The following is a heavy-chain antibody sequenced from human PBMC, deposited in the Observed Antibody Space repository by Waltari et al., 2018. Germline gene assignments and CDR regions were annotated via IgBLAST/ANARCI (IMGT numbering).Heavy chain of an antibody. V-gene: IGHV3-30-3*01. CDR2: ISYDGSNK. CDR1: GFTFRSYA. D-gene: IGHD2-15*01. Sequence: QVQLVESGGGVVQPGRSLRLSCAASGFTFRSYALHWVRQAPGKGLEWVAVISYDGSNKYYADSVKGRFTISRDNSKNTLYLQMNSLRAEDTAVYYCARDFVVVAAGHGFDPWGQGTLVTVSS. CDR3: ARDFVVVAAGHGFDP. J-gene: IGHJ5*02.